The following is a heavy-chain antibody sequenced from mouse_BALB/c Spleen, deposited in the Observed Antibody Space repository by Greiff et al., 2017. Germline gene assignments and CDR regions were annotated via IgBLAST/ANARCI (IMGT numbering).Heavy chain of an antibody. Sequence: EVKLVESGPGLVKPSQSLSLTCTVTGYSITSDYAWNWIRQFPGNKLEWMGYISYSGSTSYNPSLKSRISITRDTSKNQFFLQLNSVTTEDTATYYCASHYYRYIFAYWGQGTLVTVSA. CDR1: GYSITSDYA. J-gene: IGHJ3*01. CDR3: ASHYYRYIFAY. CDR2: ISYSGST. V-gene: IGHV3-2*02. D-gene: IGHD2-14*01.